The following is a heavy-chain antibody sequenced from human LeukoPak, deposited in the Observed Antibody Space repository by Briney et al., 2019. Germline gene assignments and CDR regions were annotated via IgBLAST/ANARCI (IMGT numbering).Heavy chain of an antibody. D-gene: IGHD6-13*01. CDR1: GYTFTSYY. Sequence: ASVKVSCKASGYTFTSYYMHWVRQAPGQGLEWMGIINPSGGGTSYAQKFQGRVTMTRDTSTSTVYMELSSLRSEDTAVYYCARDPQQLDDNHYYHGMDVWGQGTTVTVSS. CDR2: INPSGGGT. J-gene: IGHJ6*02. CDR3: ARDPQQLDDNHYYHGMDV. V-gene: IGHV1-46*01.